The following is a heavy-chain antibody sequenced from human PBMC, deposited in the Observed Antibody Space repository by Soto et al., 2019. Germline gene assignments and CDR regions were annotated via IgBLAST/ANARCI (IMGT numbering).Heavy chain of an antibody. CDR3: ARDPDATYYDSSVNWFDP. D-gene: IGHD3-22*01. Sequence: VASVKVSCKASGYTFTSYGISWVRQAPGQGLEWMGWISAYNGNTNYAQKLQGRVTVTTDTSTSTAYMELRSLRSDDTAVYYCARDPDATYYDSSVNWFDPWGQGTLVTVSS. J-gene: IGHJ5*02. CDR1: GYTFTSYG. CDR2: ISAYNGNT. V-gene: IGHV1-18*04.